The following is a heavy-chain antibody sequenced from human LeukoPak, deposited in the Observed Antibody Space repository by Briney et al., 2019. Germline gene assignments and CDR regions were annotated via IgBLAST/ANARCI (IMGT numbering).Heavy chain of an antibody. CDR1: DGSITNDD. J-gene: IGHJ4*02. CDR2: VHYSGTA. V-gene: IGHV4-59*01. D-gene: IGHD4-17*01. CDR3: ARGYGDFRVEGRYFHS. Sequence: KTSETLSLTCTVSDGSITNDDWSWVRQPPGKGLEFIGHVHYSGTANYKPSLRSRVTISIATSKQQFFLKLKSVTAADTAVYYCARGYGDFRVEGRYFHSWGQGTLVTVSS.